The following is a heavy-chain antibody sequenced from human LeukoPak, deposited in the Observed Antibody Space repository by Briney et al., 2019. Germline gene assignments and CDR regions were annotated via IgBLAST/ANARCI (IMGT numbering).Heavy chain of an antibody. CDR3: ARDWEWELLYFQH. D-gene: IGHD1-26*01. Sequence: GGSLRLSCAASGFTFSGYGMHWVRQAPGKGLEWVAVISYDGSNKYYADSVKGRFTISRDNSKNTLYLQMNSLRAEDTAVYYCARDWEWELLYFQHWGQGTLVTVSS. V-gene: IGHV3-30*03. CDR1: GFTFSGYG. J-gene: IGHJ1*01. CDR2: ISYDGSNK.